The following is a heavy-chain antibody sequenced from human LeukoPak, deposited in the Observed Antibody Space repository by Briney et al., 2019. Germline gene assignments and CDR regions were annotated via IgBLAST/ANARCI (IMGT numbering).Heavy chain of an antibody. J-gene: IGHJ4*02. V-gene: IGHV3-9*01. D-gene: IGHD6-19*01. CDR3: ARDIVAGETYFDY. CDR1: GFTFDDYA. CDR2: ISWNSGNI. Sequence: GGSLRLSCAASGFTFDDYAMHWVRQAPGKGLEWVSGISWNSGNIGYADSVKGRFTISRDNAKNSLYLQMNSLRAEDTAVYYCARDIVAGETYFDYWGQGTLVTVSS.